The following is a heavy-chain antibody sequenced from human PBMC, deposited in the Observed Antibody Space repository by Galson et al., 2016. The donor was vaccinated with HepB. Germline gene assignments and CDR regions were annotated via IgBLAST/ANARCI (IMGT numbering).Heavy chain of an antibody. Sequence: SVKVSCTASGYTFTGYYMHWVRQAPGQGLEWMGWINPDRGGTNYAQKLQGWVTSTRDTSNSTAYMEMSRLRPDDTAVYYCARGGYSGYYWFLSPSSKYDYWGQGTLVTVSS. J-gene: IGHJ4*02. V-gene: IGHV1-2*04. CDR3: ARGGYSGYYWFLSPSSKYDY. CDR2: INPDRGGT. D-gene: IGHD5-12*01. CDR1: GYTFTGYY.